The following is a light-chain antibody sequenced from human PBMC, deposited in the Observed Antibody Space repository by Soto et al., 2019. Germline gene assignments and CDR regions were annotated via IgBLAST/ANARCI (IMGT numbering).Light chain of an antibody. J-gene: IGLJ1*01. CDR3: GTWDSSLNTFV. CDR2: DND. V-gene: IGLV1-51*01. Sequence: QSVLTQPRSVSGSPGQSVTISCTGTASDVGNNYVSWYQQLPGTAPKFLIYDNDKRPSGIPDRFSGSKSGSSATLGITGLQTGDEADYYCGTWDSSLNTFVFGTGTKVTVL. CDR1: ASDVGNNY.